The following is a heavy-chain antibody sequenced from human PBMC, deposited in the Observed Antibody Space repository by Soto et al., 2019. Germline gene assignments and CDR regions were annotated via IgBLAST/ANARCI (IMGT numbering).Heavy chain of an antibody. D-gene: IGHD2-21*01. Sequence: QAHLEQSGAELKRPGASVKVSCKASGYTFSDFDINWLRQASGQGPEWMGWMNAKSGDTFFAQRFQGKFNMTWDTSLITAFMEVVSLTSDDTAIYYCARGNSFSYAGFDVWGQGCTVGVCS. V-gene: IGHV1-8*01. J-gene: IGHJ6*02. CDR1: GYTFSDFD. CDR3: ARGNSFSYAGFDV. CDR2: MNAKSGDT.